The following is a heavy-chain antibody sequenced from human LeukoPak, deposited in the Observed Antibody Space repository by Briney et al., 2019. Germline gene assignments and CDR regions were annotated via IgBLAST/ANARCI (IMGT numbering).Heavy chain of an antibody. V-gene: IGHV1-2*02. CDR2: INPNSGGT. CDR1: GGTFSSYA. D-gene: IGHD3-10*01. J-gene: IGHJ6*03. Sequence: ASVKVSCKASGGTFSSYAISWVRQAPGQGLEWMGWINPNSGGTNYAQKFQGRVTMTRDTSISTAYMELSRLRSDDTAVYYCARDGAVRGAAYYYYMDVWGKGTTVTVSS. CDR3: ARDGAVRGAAYYYYMDV.